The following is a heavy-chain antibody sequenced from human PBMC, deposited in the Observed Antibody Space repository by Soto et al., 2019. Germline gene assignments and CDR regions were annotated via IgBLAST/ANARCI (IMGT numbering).Heavy chain of an antibody. J-gene: IGHJ4*02. CDR3: AKVGIYSNYNYFDF. V-gene: IGHV3-30*18. CDR1: GFRFRAYG. CDR2: VSTDGSDR. Sequence: VLLVQSGGGVVQPGKSLRLSCAASGFRFRAYGIHWVRQAPGKGLEWVAAVSTDGSDRDYADTVKGRFTVYRDNSKDTAFLQMDSLRRDDTAVYYCAKVGIYSNYNYFDFWGQGTLVTVSS. D-gene: IGHD4-4*01.